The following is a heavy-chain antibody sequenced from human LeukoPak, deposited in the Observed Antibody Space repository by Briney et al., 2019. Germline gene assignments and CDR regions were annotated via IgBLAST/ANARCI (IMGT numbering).Heavy chain of an antibody. V-gene: IGHV1-69*13. Sequence: SVKVSCKASGGTFSSYAISWVRQAPGQGLEWMGGIIPIFSTANYAQKFQGRVTITADESTSTAYMELSSLRSEDTAVYYCARFRGEQQPFKERYFDYWGQGTLVTVSS. CDR1: GGTFSSYA. J-gene: IGHJ4*02. CDR2: IIPIFSTA. CDR3: ARFRGEQQPFKERYFDY. D-gene: IGHD6-13*01.